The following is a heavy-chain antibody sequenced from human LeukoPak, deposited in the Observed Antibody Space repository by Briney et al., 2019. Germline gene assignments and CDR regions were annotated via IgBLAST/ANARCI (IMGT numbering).Heavy chain of an antibody. D-gene: IGHD3-9*01. CDR3: ARGTYYDILTGYFDY. CDR2: ISSNGGST. CDR1: GFTFGGYA. V-gene: IGHV3-64*01. J-gene: IGHJ4*02. Sequence: GGSLRLSCAASGFTFGGYAMHWVRQAPGKGLEYVSAISSNGGSTYYANSVKGRFTISRDNSKNTLYLQMGSLRAEDMAVYYCARGTYYDILTGYFDYWGQGTLVTVSS.